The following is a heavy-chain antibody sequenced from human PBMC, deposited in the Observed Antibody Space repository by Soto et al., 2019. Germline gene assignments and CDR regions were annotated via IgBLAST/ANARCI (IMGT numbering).Heavy chain of an antibody. J-gene: IGHJ5*02. D-gene: IGHD3-22*01. V-gene: IGHV1-8*01. CDR2: MNPNSGNT. CDR3: ARGYYYDSSGYHNWFDP. Sequence: GASVKVSCKASGYTFTSYDINWVRQATGQGLEWMGWMNPNSGNTGYAQKFQGRVTMTRNTSISTAYMELSSLRSEDTAVYYCARGYYYDSSGYHNWFDPWGQGTLVTVSS. CDR1: GYTFTSYD.